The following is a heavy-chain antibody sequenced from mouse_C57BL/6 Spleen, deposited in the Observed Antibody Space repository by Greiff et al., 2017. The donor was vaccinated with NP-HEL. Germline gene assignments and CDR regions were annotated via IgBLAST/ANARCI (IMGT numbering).Heavy chain of an antibody. CDR1: GYSITSDY. D-gene: IGHD1-1*01. J-gene: IGHJ1*03. CDR3: ARYPNPSHYYGSSYRYFDV. CDR2: ISYSGST. V-gene: IGHV3-8*01. Sequence: EVQVVESGPGLAKPSQTLSLTCSVTGYSITSDYWNWIRKFPGNKLEYMGYISYSGSTYYNPSLKSRISITRDTSKNQYYLQLNSVTTEDTATYYCARYPNPSHYYGSSYRYFDVWGTGTTVTVSS.